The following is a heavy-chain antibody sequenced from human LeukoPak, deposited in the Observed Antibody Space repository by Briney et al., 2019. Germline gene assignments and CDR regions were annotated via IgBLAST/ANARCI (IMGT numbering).Heavy chain of an antibody. CDR3: AKSRSMVRDPLDY. J-gene: IGHJ4*02. D-gene: IGHD3-10*01. CDR1: GFTFSSYW. CDR2: ISGSGGNT. Sequence: GGSLRLSCAASGFTFSSYWMSWVRQAPGKGLEWVSAISGSGGNTYYADSVKGRFTISRDHSKNTLYLQMNSLSAEDTAVYYCAKSRSMVRDPLDYWGQGTLVTVSS. V-gene: IGHV3-23*01.